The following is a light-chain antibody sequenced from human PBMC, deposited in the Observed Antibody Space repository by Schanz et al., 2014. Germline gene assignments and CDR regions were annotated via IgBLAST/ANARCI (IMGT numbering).Light chain of an antibody. V-gene: IGLV2-11*01. CDR1: SSDAGGFTY. Sequence: QSALTQPRSVSGSPGQSVTISCTGVSSDAGGFTYVSWYQQLPGKAPKLMIYDVSNRPSGVSNRFSGSKSGNTASLTISGLQAEDEADYYCSSYAGSNHLEVFGGGTKLTVL. J-gene: IGLJ2*01. CDR2: DVS. CDR3: SSYAGSNHLEV.